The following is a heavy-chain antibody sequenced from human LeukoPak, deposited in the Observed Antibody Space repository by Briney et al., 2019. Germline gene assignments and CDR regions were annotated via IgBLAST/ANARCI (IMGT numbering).Heavy chain of an antibody. CDR2: ISAGGGST. J-gene: IGHJ2*01. CDR1: GFIFSTYA. CDR3: AKSPRIGSNWYFDL. Sequence: SGGSLRLSCAGSGFIFSTYAMSWVRQAPGKGLEWVSAISAGGGSTYYADSVRGRFTISRDNSKSTLYLQMNSLRAEDTAAYYCAKSPRIGSNWYFDLWGRGTLVTVSS. V-gene: IGHV3-23*01. D-gene: IGHD2/OR15-2a*01.